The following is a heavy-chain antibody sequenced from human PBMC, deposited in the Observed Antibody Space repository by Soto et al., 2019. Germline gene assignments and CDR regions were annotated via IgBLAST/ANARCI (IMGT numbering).Heavy chain of an antibody. CDR2: ILYDGSKD. Sequence: PXGSLRLSCTDSGFSFNTNVMDWVRQAPGKGLEWVARILYDGSKDYYADLVKARFTISRDNSKNTLYLQMDRLRVEDTAVYFCAKGLALMADHWGQGPPVTVSS. D-gene: IGHD2-21*01. V-gene: IGHV3-30*18. CDR3: AKGLALMADH. J-gene: IGHJ4*02. CDR1: GFSFNTNV.